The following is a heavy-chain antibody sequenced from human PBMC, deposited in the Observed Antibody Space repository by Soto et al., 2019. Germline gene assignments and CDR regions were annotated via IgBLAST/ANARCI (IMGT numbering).Heavy chain of an antibody. D-gene: IGHD2-15*01. CDR2: IIPILGIA. CDR1: GGTFSSYT. J-gene: IGHJ4*02. CDR3: ARGNLGYCSGGSCYGVVDWESPPESFAS. V-gene: IGHV1-69*02. Sequence: QVQLVQSGAEVKKPGSSVKVSCKASGGTFSSYTISWVRQAPAQGLEWMGRIIPILGIANYAQKFQGRVTITADKLTSTAYMELSSLRSEDRAVEYGARGNLGYCSGGSCYGVVDWESPPESFASWGRGTLVTVSS.